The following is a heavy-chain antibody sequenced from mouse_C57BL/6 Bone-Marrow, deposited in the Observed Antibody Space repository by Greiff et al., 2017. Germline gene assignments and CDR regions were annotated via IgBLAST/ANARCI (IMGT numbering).Heavy chain of an antibody. Sequence: VQLQQPGAELVMPGASVKLSCKASGYTFTSYWMHWVKQRPGQGLEWIGEIDPSDSYTNYNQKFKGKSTLTVDKSSSTAYMQLSSLTSEDSAVYYCARGGVVAGMDYWGQGTSVTVSS. D-gene: IGHD1-1*01. CDR2: IDPSDSYT. V-gene: IGHV1-69*01. CDR1: GYTFTSYW. CDR3: ARGGVVAGMDY. J-gene: IGHJ4*01.